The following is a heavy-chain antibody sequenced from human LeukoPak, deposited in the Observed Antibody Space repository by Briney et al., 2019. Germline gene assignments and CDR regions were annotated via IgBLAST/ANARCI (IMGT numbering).Heavy chain of an antibody. V-gene: IGHV4-59*01. D-gene: IGHD2-15*01. CDR1: GGSISSYY. CDR3: ASTVICSGGSCYNNWFDP. Sequence: SEALSLTCTVSGGSISSYYWSWIRQPTGKGLEWIGYIYYSGSTNYNPSLKSRVTISVDTSKNQFSLKLSSVTAADTAVYYCASTVICSGGSCYNNWFDPWGQGTLVTVSS. CDR2: IYYSGST. J-gene: IGHJ5*02.